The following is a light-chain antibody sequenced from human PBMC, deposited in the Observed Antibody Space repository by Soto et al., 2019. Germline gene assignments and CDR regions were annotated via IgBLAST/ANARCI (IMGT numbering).Light chain of an antibody. V-gene: IGKV1-5*03. Sequence: DIHMTQSPSTLSASVGDTVSVTCRASQSVSGWLAWYQQKPGEAPKLLIYKASTLKSGVPSRFSGSGSGTEFTLTISRLEPEDFAVYYCQQYGSSGTFGQGTKVDI. CDR1: QSVSGW. CDR2: KAS. J-gene: IGKJ1*01. CDR3: QQYGSSGT.